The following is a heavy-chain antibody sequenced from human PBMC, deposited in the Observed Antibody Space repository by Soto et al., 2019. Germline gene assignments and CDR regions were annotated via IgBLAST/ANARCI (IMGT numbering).Heavy chain of an antibody. V-gene: IGHV3-74*01. D-gene: IGHD6-19*01. CDR3: VRVKATSGWGAFDY. Sequence: EVQLVESGGGLVQPGGSLRLSCTASGFTFSGFWMHWVRQAPGKGLVWVARINGDGSVTNYADSVKGRFTIAIHNAKNTLYLQIHSLRVEVTARYYCVRVKATSGWGAFDYWGQGTLVTVSS. J-gene: IGHJ4*02. CDR1: GFTFSGFW. CDR2: INGDGSVT.